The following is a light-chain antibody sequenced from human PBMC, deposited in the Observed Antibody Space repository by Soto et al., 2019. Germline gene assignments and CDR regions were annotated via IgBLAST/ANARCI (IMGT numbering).Light chain of an antibody. V-gene: IGKV3-20*01. J-gene: IGKJ2*01. Sequence: EIVLTQSPGTLSLSPGQRATLSCRASESISRDYLAWYQQRLGQAPRLLIYGASSGATGIPDRFSGSGSGPDVTLTISRLEPEDFAIYYCQQYGGVPYTFGQGTKFEIK. CDR2: GAS. CDR1: ESISRDY. CDR3: QQYGGVPYT.